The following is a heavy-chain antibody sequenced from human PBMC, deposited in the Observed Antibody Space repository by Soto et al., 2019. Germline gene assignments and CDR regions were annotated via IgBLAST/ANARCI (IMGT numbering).Heavy chain of an antibody. CDR3: AKDLNDYVWGSYPYYGMDV. CDR1: GFTFSSYG. J-gene: IGHJ6*02. V-gene: IGHV3-30*18. D-gene: IGHD3-16*01. Sequence: QVQLVESGGGVVQPGRSLRLSCAASGFTFSSYGMHWVRQAPGKGLEWVAVISYDGSNKYYADSVKGRFTISRDNSKNTLYLQMNSLRAEDTAVYYCAKDLNDYVWGSYPYYGMDVWGQGTTVTVSS. CDR2: ISYDGSNK.